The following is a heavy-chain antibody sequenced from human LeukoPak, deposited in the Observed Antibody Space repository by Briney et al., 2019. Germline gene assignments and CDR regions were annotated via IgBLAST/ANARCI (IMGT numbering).Heavy chain of an antibody. CDR1: GYSISSGYY. V-gene: IGHV4-38-2*02. D-gene: IGHD4-17*01. J-gene: IGHJ4*02. Sequence: SETLSLTCTVSGYSISSGYYWSWIRQPPGKGLEWIGEINHSGSTNYNPSLKSRVTISVDTSKNQFSLKLSSVTAADTAVYYCARARPTVLDYWGQGTLVTVSS. CDR2: INHSGST. CDR3: ARARPTVLDY.